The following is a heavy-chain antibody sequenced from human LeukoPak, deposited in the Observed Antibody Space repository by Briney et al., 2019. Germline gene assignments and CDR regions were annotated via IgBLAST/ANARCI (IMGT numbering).Heavy chain of an antibody. CDR1: GYSISTGYY. D-gene: IGHD3-9*01. CDR3: AITHYDILTGYHKYMDV. J-gene: IGHJ6*03. V-gene: IGHV4-38-2*02. CDR2: INHSGST. Sequence: TSETLSLTCTVSGYSISTGYYWDWIRQPPGKGLEWIGEINHSGSTNYNPSLKSRVTISVDTSKNHFSLKLSSVTAADTAVYYCAITHYDILTGYHKYMDVWGKGTTVTISS.